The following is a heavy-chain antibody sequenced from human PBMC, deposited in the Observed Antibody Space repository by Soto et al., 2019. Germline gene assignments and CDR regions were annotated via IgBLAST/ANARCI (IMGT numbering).Heavy chain of an antibody. D-gene: IGHD2-15*01. CDR1: GFTFSSYS. CDR3: AREMGGYCSGGSCLADDAFAI. CDR2: ISSSSTI. Sequence: EVQLVESGGGLVQPGGSLRLSCAASGFTFSSYSMNWVRQAPGKGLAWVSYISSSSTIYYADSVKGRFTISRDNAKNSLYLQMNSLRAEDTAVYYCAREMGGYCSGGSCLADDAFAIWGQGTMVTVSS. J-gene: IGHJ3*02. V-gene: IGHV3-48*01.